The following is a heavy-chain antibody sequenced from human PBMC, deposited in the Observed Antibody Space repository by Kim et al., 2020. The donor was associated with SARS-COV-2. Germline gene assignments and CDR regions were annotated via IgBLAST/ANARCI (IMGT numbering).Heavy chain of an antibody. Sequence: GGSLRLSCAASGFTFSDYYMSWIRQAPGKGLEWVSYISSSSSYTNYADSVKGRFTISRDNAKNSLYLQMNSLRAEDTAVYYCARYYYGSGSTQVDYWGQGTLVTVSS. CDR2: ISSSSSYT. CDR3: ARYYYGSGSTQVDY. V-gene: IGHV3-11*03. J-gene: IGHJ4*02. CDR1: GFTFSDYY. D-gene: IGHD3-10*01.